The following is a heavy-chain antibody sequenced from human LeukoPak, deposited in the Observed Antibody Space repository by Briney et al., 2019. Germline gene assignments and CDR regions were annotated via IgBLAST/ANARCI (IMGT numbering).Heavy chain of an antibody. J-gene: IGHJ4*02. CDR2: MSPNSGNT. D-gene: IGHD6-19*01. CDR3: ARAPFYLHSSAWD. V-gene: IGHV1-8*02. CDR1: GYTFTSYG. Sequence: ASVKVSCKASGYTFTSYGINWVRQATGQGLEWMGWMSPNSGNTGYAQKFQGRVTMTRNTSISTAYMELSSLKSEDTAVYYCARAPFYLHSSAWDWGQGTLVTVSS.